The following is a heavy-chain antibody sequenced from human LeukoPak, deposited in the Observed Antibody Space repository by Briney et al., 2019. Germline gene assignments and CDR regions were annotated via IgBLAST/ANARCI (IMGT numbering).Heavy chain of an antibody. CDR1: GFTFSSYS. J-gene: IGHJ6*02. D-gene: IGHD1-26*01. V-gene: IGHV3-21*01. CDR2: ISSSGTYV. Sequence: GGSLRLSCAASGFTFSSYSMNWVRQAPGKGLEWVSSISSSGTYVYYADSVKGRFTISRDNAKNSLSLQMNSLRADDAAVYYCARAMLGAPYGMDVWGQGTTVTVSS. CDR3: ARAMLGAPYGMDV.